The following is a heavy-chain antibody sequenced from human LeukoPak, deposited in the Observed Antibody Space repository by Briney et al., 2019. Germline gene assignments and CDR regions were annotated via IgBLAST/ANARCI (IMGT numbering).Heavy chain of an antibody. D-gene: IGHD1-26*01. CDR1: GFTFSSYS. CDR2: ISSSSSTI. Sequence: GGSLRLSCAASGFTFSSYSMNWVRQAPGKGQEWVSYISSSSSTIYYADSVKGRFTISRDNAKNSLYLQMNSLRAEDTAVYYCARGYSGSYDYWGQGTLVTVSS. V-gene: IGHV3-48*04. CDR3: ARGYSGSYDY. J-gene: IGHJ4*02.